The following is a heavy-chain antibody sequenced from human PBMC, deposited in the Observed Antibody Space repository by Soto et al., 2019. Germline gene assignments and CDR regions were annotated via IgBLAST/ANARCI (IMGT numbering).Heavy chain of an antibody. CDR2: IIPIFGTA. CDR3: ASEPRNWREGYCSGGSCHNWFDP. J-gene: IGHJ5*02. CDR1: GGTFSSYA. Sequence: QVQLVQSGAEVKKPGSSVKVSCKASGGTFSSYAISWVRQAPGQGPEWMGGIIPIFGTANYAQKFQGRVTITADESTSTAYMELSSLRCEDTAVYYCASEPRNWREGYCSGGSCHNWFDPWGQGTLVTVSS. D-gene: IGHD2-15*01. V-gene: IGHV1-69*12.